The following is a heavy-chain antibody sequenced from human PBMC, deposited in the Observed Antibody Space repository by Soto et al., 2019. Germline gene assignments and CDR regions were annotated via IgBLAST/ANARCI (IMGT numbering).Heavy chain of an antibody. D-gene: IGHD7-27*01. CDR2: IYYSGST. V-gene: IGHV4-30-4*01. CDR3: ARGNSLTGDLRGGFDY. CDR1: GGSISSGDYY. Sequence: QVQLQESGPGLVKPSQTLSLTCTVSGGSISSGDYYWSWIRQPPGKGLEWIGYIYYSGSTYYNPSLKSRVTISVDTSKNQFSLKLSSVTAADTAVYYCARGNSLTGDLRGGFDYWGQGTLVTVSS. J-gene: IGHJ4*02.